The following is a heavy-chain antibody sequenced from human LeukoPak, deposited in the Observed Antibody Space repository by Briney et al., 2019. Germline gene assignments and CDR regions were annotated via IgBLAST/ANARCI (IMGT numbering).Heavy chain of an antibody. D-gene: IGHD5-18*01. Sequence: GGSLRLSCAASGFTFSDYYMSWIRQAPGKGLEWVSYISSSGSTIYYADSVKGRFTISRDNSKNTLYLQINSLRAEDTAVYYCARDGTAMVITNGYFDYWGQGTLVTVSS. CDR3: ARDGTAMVITNGYFDY. V-gene: IGHV3-11*01. J-gene: IGHJ4*02. CDR1: GFTFSDYY. CDR2: ISSSGSTI.